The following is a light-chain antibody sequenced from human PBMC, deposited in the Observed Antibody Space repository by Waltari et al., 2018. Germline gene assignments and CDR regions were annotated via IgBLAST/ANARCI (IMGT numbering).Light chain of an antibody. CDR1: QGINKE. J-gene: IGKJ1*01. CDR3: QQDYTTPWT. CDR2: AAS. Sequence: DIQMTQSPSSLSASVGDTVTITCRASQGINKELTWYQQKPGEAPTLLIYAASSLQTGVSSRFSGSGSGTDFTLTISSLQPEDVATYYCQQDYTTPWTFGQGTKVEIK. V-gene: IGKV1-27*01.